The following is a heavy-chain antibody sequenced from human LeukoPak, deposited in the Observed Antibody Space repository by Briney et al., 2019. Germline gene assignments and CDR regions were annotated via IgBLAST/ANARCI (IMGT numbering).Heavy chain of an antibody. CDR2: IYYSGST. CDR1: GGSISSGDYY. V-gene: IGHV4-30-4*01. D-gene: IGHD2-2*01. Sequence: PSQTLSLTCTVSGGSISSGDYYWSWIRQPPGTGLGWIGYIYYSGSTYYNPSLKSRVTISVDTSKNQFSLKLSSVTAADTAVYYCARLIGYCSSTSCFSPTYYYYGMDVWGQGTTVTVSS. J-gene: IGHJ6*02. CDR3: ARLIGYCSSTSCFSPTYYYYGMDV.